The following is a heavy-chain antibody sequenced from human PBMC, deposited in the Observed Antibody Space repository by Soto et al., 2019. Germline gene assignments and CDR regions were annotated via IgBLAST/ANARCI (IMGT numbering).Heavy chain of an antibody. V-gene: IGHV4-39*01. J-gene: IGHJ4*02. CDR3: ARKGKVYGSIAY. CDR2: IYYSGST. Sequence: SETLSLTCTVSGGSISSSSYYWGWIRQPPGKGLEWIGSIYYSGSTYYNPSLKSRVTISVDTSKNQFSLKLSSVTAADTAVYYCARKGKVYGSIAYWGQGTLVTVSS. D-gene: IGHD4-17*01. CDR1: GGSISSSSYY.